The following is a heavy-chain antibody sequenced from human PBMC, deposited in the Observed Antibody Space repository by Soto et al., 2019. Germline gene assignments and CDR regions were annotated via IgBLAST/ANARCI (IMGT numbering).Heavy chain of an antibody. Sequence: SETLSLTCTVSLGSMSGYYWSWIRQSPGEGLEWIGYIYYSGSTNYNPSLKSRATISVDTSKNQFSVKLSSVTAADTAMYYCARSIVPAASFDCWGQGTPVTVSS. J-gene: IGHJ4*02. D-gene: IGHD2-2*01. CDR2: IYYSGST. CDR3: ARSIVPAASFDC. V-gene: IGHV4-59*01. CDR1: LGSMSGYY.